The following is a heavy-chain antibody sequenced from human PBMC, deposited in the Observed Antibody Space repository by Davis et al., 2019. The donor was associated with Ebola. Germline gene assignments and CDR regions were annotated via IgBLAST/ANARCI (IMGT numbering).Heavy chain of an antibody. CDR1: GASISSGSYY. D-gene: IGHD3-3*01. Sequence: PSETLSLTCTASGASISSGSYYWTWIRQPAGKGLEWIGHIYTSGSTNYNPSLKSRVTISVDTTKNQFSLKLGSVTAADTDVYYCARGRCDFWRCYMDVWGKGTTVTVSS. CDR2: IYTSGST. V-gene: IGHV4-61*09. CDR3: ARGRCDFWRCYMDV. J-gene: IGHJ6*03.